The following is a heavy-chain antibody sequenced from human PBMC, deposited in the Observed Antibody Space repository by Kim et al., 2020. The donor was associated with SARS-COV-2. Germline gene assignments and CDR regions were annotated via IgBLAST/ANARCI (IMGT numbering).Heavy chain of an antibody. CDR2: MNSNSGNT. V-gene: IGHV1-8*01. D-gene: IGHD6-13*01. J-gene: IGHJ6*03. CDR1: GYTFTSYD. Sequence: ASVKVSCKASGYTFTSYDINWVRQATGQGLEWMGWMNSNSGNTGYAQKFQGRVTMTTDTSRSTAYMELNSLRSEDTAVYYCARGRLAAAGTGPLFPYDYYFRDVWGKGTPVTVSS. CDR3: ARGRLAAAGTGPLFPYDYYFRDV.